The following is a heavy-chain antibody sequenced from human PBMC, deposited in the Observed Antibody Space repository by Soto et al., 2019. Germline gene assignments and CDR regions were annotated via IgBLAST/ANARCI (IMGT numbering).Heavy chain of an antibody. CDR2: IYYSGST. CDR3: ARRWGSAADY. Sequence: QVQLQESGPGLVKPSETLSLTCTVSGGSISSYYWSWIRQPPGKGLEWIGYIYYSGSTNYNPSLKSRVTISVETSKNQFSLKLSSVTAADTAVYYCARRWGSAADYWGQGTLVTVSS. J-gene: IGHJ4*02. CDR1: GGSISSYY. V-gene: IGHV4-59*08. D-gene: IGHD2-15*01.